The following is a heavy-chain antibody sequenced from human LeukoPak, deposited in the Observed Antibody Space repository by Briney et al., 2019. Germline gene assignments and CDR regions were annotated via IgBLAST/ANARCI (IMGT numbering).Heavy chain of an antibody. V-gene: IGHV1-18*01. Sequence: ASVKVSCKASGYTFTNYGISWVRQAPGQGLERMGWISPYNGNTNYAQNLQGRVTMTTDTSTSTAYMELRSLRSDDTGVFYCARDGVRLGWLQKPYYFDYWGQGTLVTVSS. CDR2: ISPYNGNT. CDR3: ARDGVRLGWLQKPYYFDY. CDR1: GYTFTNYG. J-gene: IGHJ4*02. D-gene: IGHD5-24*01.